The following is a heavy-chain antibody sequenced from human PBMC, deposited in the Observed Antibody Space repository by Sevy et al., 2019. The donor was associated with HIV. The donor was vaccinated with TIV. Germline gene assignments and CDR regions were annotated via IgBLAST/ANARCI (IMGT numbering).Heavy chain of an antibody. D-gene: IGHD4-17*01. CDR2: ISGSGGRT. V-gene: IGHV3-23*01. Sequence: GGSLRLSCAASGFTFSSYAMSWVRQAPGKGLEWVSSISGSGGRTFYAASVKGRFAISRDNSKNVLHLQMDNLRAEDTAVFYCAKDSGDLANWFDPWGQGTLVTVSS. J-gene: IGHJ5*02. CDR3: AKDSGDLANWFDP. CDR1: GFTFSSYA.